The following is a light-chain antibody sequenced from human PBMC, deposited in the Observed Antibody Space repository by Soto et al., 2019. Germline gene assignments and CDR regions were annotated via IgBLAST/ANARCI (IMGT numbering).Light chain of an antibody. J-gene: IGLJ1*01. V-gene: IGLV2-23*01. CDR3: CSYAGSSTYV. CDR2: EGS. Sequence: QSVLTQPASESGSPGQSITISCTGTSSDVGSYNLVSWYQQHPGKAPKLMIYEGSKRPSGVSNRFSGSKSGNTASLTISGLQAEDEADYYCCSYAGSSTYVFGTGIKLTVL. CDR1: SSDVGSYNL.